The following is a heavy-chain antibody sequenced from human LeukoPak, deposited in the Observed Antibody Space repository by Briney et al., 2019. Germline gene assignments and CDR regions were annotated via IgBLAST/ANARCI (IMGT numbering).Heavy chain of an antibody. CDR3: ARVGGGYIAAPVNWFDP. J-gene: IGHJ5*02. Sequence: SETLSLTCTVSGGSISSSSYYWGWIRQPPGKGLEWIGSIYYSGSTYYNPSLKSRVTISVDTSKNQFSLKLSSVTAADTAVYYCARVGGGYIAAPVNWFDPWGQGTLVTVSS. CDR1: GGSISSSSYY. CDR2: IYYSGST. D-gene: IGHD6-6*01. V-gene: IGHV4-39*01.